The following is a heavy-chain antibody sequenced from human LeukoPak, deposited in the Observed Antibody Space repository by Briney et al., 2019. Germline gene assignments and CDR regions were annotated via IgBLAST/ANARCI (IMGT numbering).Heavy chain of an antibody. J-gene: IGHJ6*02. CDR2: INHSGST. D-gene: IGHD4-23*01. CDR1: GGSFSGYY. V-gene: IGHV4-34*01. CDR3: ARGQVGNSLYYGMDV. Sequence: PSETLSLTCAVYGGSFSGYYWSWIRQPPGKGLEWIGEINHSGSTNYNPSLKSRVTISVDTSKNQFSLKLSSVTAADTAVYYCARGQVGNSLYYGMDVWGQGTTVTVSS.